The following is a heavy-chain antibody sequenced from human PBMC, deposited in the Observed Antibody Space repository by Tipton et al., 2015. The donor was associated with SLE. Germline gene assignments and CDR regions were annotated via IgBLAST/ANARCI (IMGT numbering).Heavy chain of an antibody. Sequence: QLVQSGPEVKKPGSSVKVSCKASGGTFSSFSISWVRQAPGQGLEWMGTVIPVLSVTKYAEKFQDRVTITTDESTGATYMEVSRLTSEDTAVYYCARQPLYYDGSGSTPAYFQYWGQGTLVTVSS. J-gene: IGHJ1*01. D-gene: IGHD3-22*01. CDR2: VIPVLSVT. V-gene: IGHV1-69*16. CDR3: ARQPLYYDGSGSTPAYFQY. CDR1: GGTFSSFS.